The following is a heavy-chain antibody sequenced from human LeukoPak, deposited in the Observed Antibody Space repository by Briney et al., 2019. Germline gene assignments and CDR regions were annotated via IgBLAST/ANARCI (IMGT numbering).Heavy chain of an antibody. V-gene: IGHV3-33*01. Sequence: PGGSLRLSCAASGFTFSSYGMHWVRQAPDKGLEWVAVIWYDGSNKYYADSVKGRFTISRDNSKNTLYLQMNSLRAEDTAVYYCARASPLYGSGSYLLDYWGQGTLVTVSS. CDR3: ARASPLYGSGSYLLDY. J-gene: IGHJ4*02. CDR1: GFTFSSYG. D-gene: IGHD3-10*01. CDR2: IWYDGSNK.